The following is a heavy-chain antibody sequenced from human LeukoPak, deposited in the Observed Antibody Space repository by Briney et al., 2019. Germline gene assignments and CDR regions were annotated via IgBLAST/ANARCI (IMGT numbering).Heavy chain of an antibody. CDR2: INQSGVT. CDR3: ARERAVADYYYYMDV. V-gene: IGHV4-34*01. J-gene: IGHJ6*03. D-gene: IGHD6-19*01. CDR1: GGSFSGYY. Sequence: PSETLSLTCAVYGGSFSGYYRSWIRQSPGKGLEWLGEINQSGVTNYNPSLRGRATIAVDPSKNQFSLRLGSLTAADTAIYYCARERAVADYYYYMDVWGKGTTVIVSS.